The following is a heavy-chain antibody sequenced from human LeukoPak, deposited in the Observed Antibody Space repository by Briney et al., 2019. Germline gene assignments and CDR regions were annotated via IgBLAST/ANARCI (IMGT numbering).Heavy chain of an antibody. J-gene: IGHJ4*02. Sequence: ASVKVSCKASGYTFTSYGISWVRQAPGQGLEWMGWISAYNGNTNYAQKLQGRVTMTTDTSTSTAYMELRGLRSDDTAVYYCARGDAPYCSGGSCYSGDYWGQGTLVTVSS. CDR1: GYTFTSYG. CDR3: ARGDAPYCSGGSCYSGDY. D-gene: IGHD2-15*01. CDR2: ISAYNGNT. V-gene: IGHV1-18*01.